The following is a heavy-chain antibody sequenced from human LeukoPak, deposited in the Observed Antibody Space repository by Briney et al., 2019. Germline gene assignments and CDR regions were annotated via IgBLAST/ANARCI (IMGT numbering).Heavy chain of an antibody. D-gene: IGHD5-18*01. CDR2: ISSSSSYI. V-gene: IGHV3-21*01. CDR1: GFTFSSYS. J-gene: IGHJ6*02. CDR3: AKDTAMGYYYGMDV. Sequence: PGGSLRLSCAASGFTFSSYSMNWVRQAPGKRLERVSSISSSSSYIYYADSVMGRFTISRDNAKNSLYLQMNSLRAEDTAVYYCAKDTAMGYYYGMDVWGQGTTVTVSS.